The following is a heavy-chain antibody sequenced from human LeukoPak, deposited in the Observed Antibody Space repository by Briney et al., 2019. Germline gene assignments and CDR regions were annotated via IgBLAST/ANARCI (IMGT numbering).Heavy chain of an antibody. CDR3: ARGVRKFDWFGSWFDP. CDR1: GYSFTDFY. Sequence: VASVKVSCKASGYSFTDFYVHWVRQAPGQGLEWMGWINPNIGVTNYVQKFRGRVSMTRDTSITTAYLELGSLRFDDTAVYYCARGVRKFDWFGSWFDPWGQGTLVTVSS. CDR2: INPNIGVT. V-gene: IGHV1-2*02. D-gene: IGHD3-9*01. J-gene: IGHJ5*02.